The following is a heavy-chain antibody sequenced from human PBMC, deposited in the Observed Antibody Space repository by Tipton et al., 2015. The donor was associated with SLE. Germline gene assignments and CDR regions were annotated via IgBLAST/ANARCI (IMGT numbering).Heavy chain of an antibody. CDR3: ARGELYSGASLYYFEY. D-gene: IGHD1-7*01. CDR1: SDSMSSYY. V-gene: IGHV4-59*01. J-gene: IGHJ4*02. Sequence: TLSLTCTVSSDSMSSYYWSWIRQPPGKGLEWIGYIYYSGITSYNPSLKSRVTISVDTSKNQFSLKLGSVTAADTAVYFCARGELYSGASLYYFEYWGQGTLVTVSS. CDR2: IYYSGIT.